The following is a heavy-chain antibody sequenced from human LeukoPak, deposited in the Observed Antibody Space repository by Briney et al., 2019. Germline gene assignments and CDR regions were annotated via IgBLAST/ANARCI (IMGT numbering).Heavy chain of an antibody. CDR1: GFTFSTYW. CDR3: VKGPGYYYGMDV. V-gene: IGHV3-64D*09. CDR2: ISSNGGST. J-gene: IGHJ6*02. Sequence: GGSLRLSCAASGFTFSTYWMHWVRQAPGKGLEYVSAISSNGGSTYYADSVKGRFTISRDNSKNTLYLQMSSLRAEDTAVYYCVKGPGYYYGMDVWGQGTTVTVSS.